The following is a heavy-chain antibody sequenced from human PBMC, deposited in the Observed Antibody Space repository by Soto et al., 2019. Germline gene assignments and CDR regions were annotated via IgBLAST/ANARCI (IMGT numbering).Heavy chain of an antibody. D-gene: IGHD3-3*01. CDR1: GGSISSGGYY. J-gene: IGHJ4*02. V-gene: IGHV4-31*03. CDR2: IYYSGST. CDR3: ARSSPRFLEWLLFDY. Sequence: SETLSLTCTVSGGSISSGGYYWSWIRQHPGKGLEWIGYIYYSGSTYYNPSLKSRVTISVDTSKNQFSLKLSSVTAADTAVYYCARSSPRFLEWLLFDYWGQGTLVTVSS.